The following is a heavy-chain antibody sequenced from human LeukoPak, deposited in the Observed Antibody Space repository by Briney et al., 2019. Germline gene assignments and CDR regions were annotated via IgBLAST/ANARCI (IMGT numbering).Heavy chain of an antibody. J-gene: IGHJ4*02. CDR1: GGISSRYP. CDR3: AGPSGATKGVFDY. Sequence: SVTDSFLASGGISSRYPTLVVRQAPGQGLEWMGRIIPILGIANYAQKFQGRVTITADKSTNTAYQDLSSLRSEDTAVYYGAGPSGATKGVFDYWGQGTLVTVSS. D-gene: IGHD1-26*01. V-gene: IGHV1-69*02. CDR2: IIPILGIA.